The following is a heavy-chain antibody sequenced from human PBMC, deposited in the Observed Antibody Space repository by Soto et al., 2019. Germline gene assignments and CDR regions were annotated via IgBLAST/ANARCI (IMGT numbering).Heavy chain of an antibody. CDR2: IGTAGDT. V-gene: IGHV3-13*04. D-gene: IGHD3-22*01. CDR1: GFTFSSYD. CDR3: AKDEYYYSRSGYYIFDS. J-gene: IGHJ4*02. Sequence: PGGSLRLSCAASGFTFSSYDMHWVRQATGKGLEWVSAIGTAGDTYYPGSVKGRFTISRDNSKKTLYLQMNSLRPEDTALYYCAKDEYYYSRSGYYIFDSWGQGTLVTVSS.